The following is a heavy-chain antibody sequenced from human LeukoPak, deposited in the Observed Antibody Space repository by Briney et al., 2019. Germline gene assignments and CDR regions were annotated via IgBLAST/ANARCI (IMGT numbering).Heavy chain of an antibody. J-gene: IGHJ4*02. CDR2: INPNSGGT. Sequence: ASVKVSCKASGYTFTGYYMHWVRQAPGQGLEWMGWINPNSGGTNYAQKFQGRVTMTRDTSISTAYMELSRLRSDDTAVYYCARSGNIVVVPAATDPFDYWGQGTLVTVSS. D-gene: IGHD2-2*01. CDR3: ARSGNIVVVPAATDPFDY. V-gene: IGHV1-2*02. CDR1: GYTFTGYY.